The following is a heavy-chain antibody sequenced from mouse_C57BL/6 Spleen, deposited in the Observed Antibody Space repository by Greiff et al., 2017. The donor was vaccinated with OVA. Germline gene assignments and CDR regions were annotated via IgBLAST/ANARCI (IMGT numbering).Heavy chain of an antibody. J-gene: IGHJ4*01. V-gene: IGHV1-5*01. CDR3: TRGGTAQATFYAMDY. Sequence: EVQLQQSGTVLARPGASVKMSCKTSGYTFTSYWMHWVNQRPGQGLEWIGAIYPGNSDTSYNQKFKGKAKLNAVTSASTAYIELSSLTNEDSAVYYCTRGGTAQATFYAMDYWGQGTSVTVSS. CDR2: IYPGNSDT. CDR1: GYTFTSYW. D-gene: IGHD3-2*02.